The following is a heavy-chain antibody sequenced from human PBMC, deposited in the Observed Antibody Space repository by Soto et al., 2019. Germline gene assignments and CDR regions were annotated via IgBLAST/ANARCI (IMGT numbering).Heavy chain of an antibody. D-gene: IGHD6-13*01. CDR3: ARDKVLIAAAPELDY. CDR1: GFTFSSYS. J-gene: IGHJ4*02. CDR2: ISSSSSYI. Sequence: GGSLRLSCAASGFTFSSYSMNWVRQAPGKGLKWVSSISSSSSYIYYADSVKGRFTISRDNAKNSLYLQMNSLRAEDTAVYYSARDKVLIAAAPELDYWGQGTLVTVSS. V-gene: IGHV3-21*01.